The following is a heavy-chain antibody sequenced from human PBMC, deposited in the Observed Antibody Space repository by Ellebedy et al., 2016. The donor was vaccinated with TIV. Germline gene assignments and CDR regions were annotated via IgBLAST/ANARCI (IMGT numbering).Heavy chain of an antibody. CDR1: GGSFSGYY. J-gene: IGHJ4*02. Sequence: MPSETLSLTCAVYGGSFSGYYWSWIRQPPGKGLEWIGEINHSGSTNYNPSLKSRVTISVDTSKNQFSLKLSSVTAADTAVYYCARVYYGSGSYSLVLFDYWGQGTLVTVSS. V-gene: IGHV4-34*01. CDR2: INHSGST. D-gene: IGHD3-10*01. CDR3: ARVYYGSGSYSLVLFDY.